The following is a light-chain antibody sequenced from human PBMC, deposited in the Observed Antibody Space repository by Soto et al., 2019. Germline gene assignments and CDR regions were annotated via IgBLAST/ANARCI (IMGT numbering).Light chain of an antibody. CDR2: DVG. Sequence: QSVLTQPASVSGFPGQSFAISSTGTTSDFGAYNFVSWYQQHPGKAPKLMLYDVGNRPSGVSNRFSGSKSGNTASLTISGLQAEDEADYYCSSYTTSSTYLFGTGTKVTVL. CDR3: SSYTTSSTYL. CDR1: TSDFGAYNF. V-gene: IGLV2-14*03. J-gene: IGLJ1*01.